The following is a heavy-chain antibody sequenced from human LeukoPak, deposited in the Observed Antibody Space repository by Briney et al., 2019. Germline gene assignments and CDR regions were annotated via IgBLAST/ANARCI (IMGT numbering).Heavy chain of an antibody. D-gene: IGHD2-2*01. Sequence: SETLSLTCAVYGGSFSGYYWSWIRQPPGKGLEWIGEINHSGSTNYNPSLKSRVTISVDTSKNQFSLKLSSVTAAGTAVYYCARGWIVVVPAATPGWFDPWGQGTLVTVSS. V-gene: IGHV4-34*01. CDR3: ARGWIVVVPAATPGWFDP. CDR1: GGSFSGYY. CDR2: INHSGST. J-gene: IGHJ5*02.